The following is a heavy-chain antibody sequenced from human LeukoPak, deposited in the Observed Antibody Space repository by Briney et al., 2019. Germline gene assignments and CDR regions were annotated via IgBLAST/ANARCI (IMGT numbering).Heavy chain of an antibody. Sequence: PGGSLRLSCAASGFTFSSYSMNWVRQAPGKGLEWVSSISSSSSYIYYADSVKGRFTISRDNAKNSLYLQMNSLRVEDTAVYYCAKATGWNYYYGVDVWGQGATVTVSS. D-gene: IGHD6-19*01. CDR1: GFTFSSYS. CDR2: ISSSSSYI. J-gene: IGHJ6*02. CDR3: AKATGWNYYYGVDV. V-gene: IGHV3-21*04.